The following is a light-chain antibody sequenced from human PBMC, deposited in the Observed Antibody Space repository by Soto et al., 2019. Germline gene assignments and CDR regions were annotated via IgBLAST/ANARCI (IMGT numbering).Light chain of an antibody. CDR3: QQYNSYSPMYT. V-gene: IGKV1-5*03. J-gene: IGKJ2*01. CDR2: KAS. CDR1: HSISTW. Sequence: DIQMTQSPATLSASVGDRVTITCRASHSISTWLAWYQQKPGKAPKLLIYKASTLESGVPSRFSGSGSGTEFTFTISSLQPDDFATYYCQQYNSYSPMYTFGQGTKLEIK.